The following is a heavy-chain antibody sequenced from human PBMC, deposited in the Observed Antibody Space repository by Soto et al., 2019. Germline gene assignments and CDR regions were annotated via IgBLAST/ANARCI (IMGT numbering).Heavy chain of an antibody. J-gene: IGHJ6*02. CDR3: ARGLGQYYAILTGYYLPYGMDV. D-gene: IGHD3-9*01. CDR1: GFTFSSYA. V-gene: IGHV3-23*01. CDR2: ISGSGGST. Sequence: GGSLRLSCAASGFTFSSYAMSWVRQAPGKGLEWVSAISGSGGSTYYADSVKGRFTISRDNSKNTLYLQMNSLRAEDTAVYYCARGLGQYYAILTGYYLPYGMDVWGQGTTVTVSS.